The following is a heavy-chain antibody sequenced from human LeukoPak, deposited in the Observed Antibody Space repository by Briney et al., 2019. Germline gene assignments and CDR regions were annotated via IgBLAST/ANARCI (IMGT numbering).Heavy chain of an antibody. Sequence: GGSLRLSCAASGFTFSNYGMSWVRQAPGKGLEWVSTISGSGSATYNAGSVKGRFTTSRDNSNNTLYLQMNSLRAEDTAVYYCAKTEATAAIRAGSDYWGQGTLVTVSS. D-gene: IGHD2-2*02. V-gene: IGHV3-23*01. CDR2: ISGSGSAT. J-gene: IGHJ4*02. CDR1: GFTFSNYG. CDR3: AKTEATAAIRAGSDY.